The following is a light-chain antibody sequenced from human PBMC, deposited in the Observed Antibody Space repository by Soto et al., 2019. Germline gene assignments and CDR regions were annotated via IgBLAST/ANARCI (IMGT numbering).Light chain of an antibody. CDR2: AAS. J-gene: IGKJ4*01. CDR3: QQSDTLFAT. V-gene: IGKV1-39*01. Sequence: DIQMTQSPSSLSASIGDRVTITSRARQNINTFLNWYQQKPGQAPKLLIYAASSSQVGVSPRFSGSGSGSDFTIISSGLEPEDFASYYCQQSDTLFATFGGGTKVEIK. CDR1: QNINTF.